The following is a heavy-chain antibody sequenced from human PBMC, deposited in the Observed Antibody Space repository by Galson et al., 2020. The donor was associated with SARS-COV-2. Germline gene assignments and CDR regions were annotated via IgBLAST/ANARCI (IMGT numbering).Heavy chain of an antibody. CDR2: IRGYNGDT. CDR1: GYTFASYV. D-gene: IGHD6-6*01. Sequence: ASVKVSCKTSGYTFASYVISWVRQAPGQGLEWMGWIRGYNGDTSYQGSVTMTTDTSTGTAYMELRSLRSDDTAVYYCARHLISYSSSPTLGFWGQGTLVTVSS. J-gene: IGHJ4*02. V-gene: IGHV1-18*01. CDR3: ARHLISYSSSPTLGF.